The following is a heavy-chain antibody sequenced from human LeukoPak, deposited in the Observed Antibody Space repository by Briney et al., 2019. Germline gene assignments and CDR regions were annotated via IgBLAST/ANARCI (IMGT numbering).Heavy chain of an antibody. Sequence: GRSLRLSCAASGFTFSSYGMHWVRQAPGKGLEWVAVISYDGSNKYYADSVKGRFTISRDNSKNTLYLQMNSLRAEDTAVYYCAKVYLGYYYGMDVWGQGTTVTVSS. J-gene: IGHJ6*02. CDR3: AKVYLGYYYGMDV. CDR1: GFTFSSYG. D-gene: IGHD2-21*01. V-gene: IGHV3-30*18. CDR2: ISYDGSNK.